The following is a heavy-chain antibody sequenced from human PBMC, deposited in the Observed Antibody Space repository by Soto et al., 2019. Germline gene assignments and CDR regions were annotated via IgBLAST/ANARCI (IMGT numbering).Heavy chain of an antibody. D-gene: IGHD5-18*01. CDR3: ARQEGYTAMATRGIDY. Sequence: PGESLKISCKGSGYSFTSYWISWVRQMPGKGLEWMGRIDPSDSYTNYSPSFQGHVTISADKSISTAYLQWSSLKASDTAMYYCARQEGYTAMATRGIDYWGQGTLVTV. CDR2: IDPSDSYT. V-gene: IGHV5-10-1*01. CDR1: GYSFTSYW. J-gene: IGHJ4*02.